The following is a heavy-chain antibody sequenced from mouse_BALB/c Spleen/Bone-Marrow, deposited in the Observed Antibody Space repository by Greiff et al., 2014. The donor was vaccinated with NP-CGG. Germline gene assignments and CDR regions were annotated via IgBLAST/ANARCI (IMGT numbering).Heavy chain of an antibody. V-gene: IGHV1-18*01. CDR3: GRTGDHYWYFDV. CDR2: INPNNGGT. CDR1: GYTFTDYN. Sequence: EVQLQQSGPELVKPGASVKIPCKASGYTFTDYNMDWVKQSHGKSLEWIGDINPNNGGTIYNQKFKGKATLTVDKSSSTAYMELRSMTTEDDAAVYYGRTGDHYWYFDVWGPGTTVTVSS. J-gene: IGHJ1*01. D-gene: IGHD2-13*01.